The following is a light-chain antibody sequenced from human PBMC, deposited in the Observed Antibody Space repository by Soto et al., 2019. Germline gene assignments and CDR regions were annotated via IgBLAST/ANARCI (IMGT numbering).Light chain of an antibody. J-gene: IGKJ2*01. V-gene: IGKV1-5*03. Sequence: DIQMTQSPSTLSGSVGDRVTITCRASQTISSWLAWYQQKPGKAPKLLIYKASTLESGVPSRFSGSGSGTDFTFTISSLQPEDIATYYCQQYDDLLPTFGQGTKLEIK. CDR1: QTISSW. CDR3: QQYDDLLPT. CDR2: KAS.